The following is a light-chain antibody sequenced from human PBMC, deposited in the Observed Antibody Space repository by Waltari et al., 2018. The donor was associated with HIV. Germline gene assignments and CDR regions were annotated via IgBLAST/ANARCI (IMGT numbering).Light chain of an antibody. CDR2: NNN. CDR3: AAWDDSLNGYV. V-gene: IGLV1-44*01. CDR1: SSNIGSNT. J-gene: IGLJ1*01. Sequence: QSVLTPPPSSSGTPGQRVTISCSGSSSNIGSNTVNWYQQLPGTAPKLLIYNNNQWPSGVPDRFSGSKSGTSASLAISGLLSEDEADYYCAAWDDSLNGYVFGSGTKVTVL.